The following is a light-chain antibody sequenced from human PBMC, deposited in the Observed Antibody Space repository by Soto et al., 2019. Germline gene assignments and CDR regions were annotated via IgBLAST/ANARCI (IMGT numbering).Light chain of an antibody. CDR2: VAS. Sequence: EIVMTHSPATLSVSPGERATLSCRASQSVRDNLAGYKQKPGQAPRLLIYVASTRATGIPARFSGSGSGTEFTLTINSLQSEDFALYFCQQSNNWPYTFGQGTKLEIK. J-gene: IGKJ2*01. V-gene: IGKV3-15*01. CDR1: QSVRDN. CDR3: QQSNNWPYT.